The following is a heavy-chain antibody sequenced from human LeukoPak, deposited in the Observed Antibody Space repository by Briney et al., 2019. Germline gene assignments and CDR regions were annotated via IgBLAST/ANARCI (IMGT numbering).Heavy chain of an antibody. V-gene: IGHV3-23*01. CDR2: ISGGGIST. J-gene: IGHJ4*02. CDR3: GKVTPRCGSGRYYFDY. D-gene: IGHD6-19*01. Sequence: PGGSLRLSCAASGFTFNNYAMSWVRQAPGKGLEWVSTISGGGISTYYTDSVKGRFTISRDNSKNTLYLQMNSLISEEPAVFYCGKVTPRCGSGRYYFDYWGQGSLVTVSS. CDR1: GFTFNNYA.